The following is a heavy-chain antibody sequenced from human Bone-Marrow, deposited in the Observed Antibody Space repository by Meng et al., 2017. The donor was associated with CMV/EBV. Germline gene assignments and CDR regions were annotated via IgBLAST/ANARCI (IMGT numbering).Heavy chain of an antibody. J-gene: IGHJ2*01. CDR2: ISYDGSNK. CDR3: AKEQTSSRRFLEGGPNFDL. Sequence: GESLKISCAASGFTFSSYAMHWVRQAPGKGLEWVAVISYDGSNKYYADSVKGRFTISRDNSKNTLYLQMNSLRPDDTALYYCAKEQTSSRRFLEGGPNFDLWGRGTLVTVSS. V-gene: IGHV3-30-3*01. D-gene: IGHD3-3*01. CDR1: GFTFSSYA.